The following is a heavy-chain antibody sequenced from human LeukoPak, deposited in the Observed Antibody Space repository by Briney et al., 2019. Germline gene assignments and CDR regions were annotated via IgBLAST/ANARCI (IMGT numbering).Heavy chain of an antibody. CDR3: ARAVLSYCRGGSCPYFDY. J-gene: IGHJ4*01. D-gene: IGHD2-15*01. V-gene: IGHV4-4*02. Sequence: SETLSLTCAVSGVSVTSSTWWSWVRPSPGKGLEWIGEVYHSGSTNYNPSLKSRLNISMDKSKNQFSLNLSPVTAADTAVYYCARAVLSYCRGGSCPYFDYWGQGTLVTVSS. CDR2: VYHSGST. CDR1: GVSVTSSTW.